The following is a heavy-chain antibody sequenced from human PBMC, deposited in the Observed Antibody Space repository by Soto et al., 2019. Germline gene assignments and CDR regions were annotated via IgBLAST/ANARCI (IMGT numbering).Heavy chain of an antibody. CDR2: IYYSGNT. D-gene: IGHD1-26*01. V-gene: IGHV4-61*01. CDR1: GGSVSSGPYY. J-gene: IGHJ4*02. Sequence: ASETLSLTCTVSGGSVSSGPYYWSWIRQPPGKGLEWIGYIYYSGNTNYNPTLKSRVTISVDTSKNQFSLKLSSVTAEDTAVYYCAKDGGWELPRGRGSDYWGQGTLVTVSS. CDR3: AKDGGWELPRGRGSDY.